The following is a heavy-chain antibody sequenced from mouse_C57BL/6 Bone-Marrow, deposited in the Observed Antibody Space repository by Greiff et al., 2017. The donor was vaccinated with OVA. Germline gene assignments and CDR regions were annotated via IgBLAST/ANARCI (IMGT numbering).Heavy chain of an antibody. V-gene: IGHV1-15*01. CDR2: IDPETGGT. Sequence: VQLVESGAELVRPGASVTLSCKASGYTFTDYEMHWVKQTPVHGLEWIGAIDPETGGTAYNQKFKGKAILTADKSSSTAYMELRSLTSEDSAVYYCTDYYGSLSDYWGQGTTLTVSS. CDR1: GYTFTDYE. J-gene: IGHJ2*01. D-gene: IGHD1-1*01. CDR3: TDYYGSLSDY.